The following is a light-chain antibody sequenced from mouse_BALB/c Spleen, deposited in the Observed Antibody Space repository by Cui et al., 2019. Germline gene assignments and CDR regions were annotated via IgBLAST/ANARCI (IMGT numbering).Light chain of an antibody. CDR1: DSVDNYGISF. CDR3: QQSKEVPWT. J-gene: IGKJ1*01. CDR2: AAS. Sequence: IVLTHSPASLAVSLGPRATIPCIAGDSVDNYGISFMNWFQQKPAQPPNLLIYAASNQGSGVPARLSGSGSGTDFSLNIHPMEEDDTAMYFCQQSKEVPWTFGGGTKLEIK. V-gene: IGKV3-2*01.